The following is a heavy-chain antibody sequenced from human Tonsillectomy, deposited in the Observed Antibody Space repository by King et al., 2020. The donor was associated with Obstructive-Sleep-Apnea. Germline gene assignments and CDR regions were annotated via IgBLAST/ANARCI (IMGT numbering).Heavy chain of an antibody. V-gene: IGHV4-34*01. J-gene: IGHJ4*02. D-gene: IGHD2-15*01. CDR2: SNDSGST. CDR3: ARLDCSGGSCYWGNFDY. Sequence: VQLQQWGEGLLKPSETLSLTCDVYGGSFSAYYWGWIRQPPGKGLEWIGESNDSGSTNYNSSLKSRVTISVDTSKNQFSLKLNSVTAADTAVYYCARLDCSGGSCYWGNFDYWGQGTLVTVSS. CDR1: GGSFSAYY.